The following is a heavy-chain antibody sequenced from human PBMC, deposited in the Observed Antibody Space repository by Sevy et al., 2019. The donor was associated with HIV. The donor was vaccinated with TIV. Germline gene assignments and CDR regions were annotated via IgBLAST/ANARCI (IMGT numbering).Heavy chain of an antibody. CDR2: ISYDGSNK. Sequence: GGSLRLSCAASGLTFSSYAMHWVRQAPGKGLEWVAVISYDGSNKYCADSVKRRFTISRDNSKNTLYLQMNSLRAEDTAVYYCARDTNPELAVSLWDDAFDIWGQGTMVTVSS. CDR1: GLTFSSYA. CDR3: ARDTNPELAVSLWDDAFDI. J-gene: IGHJ3*02. D-gene: IGHD1-26*01. V-gene: IGHV3-30-3*01.